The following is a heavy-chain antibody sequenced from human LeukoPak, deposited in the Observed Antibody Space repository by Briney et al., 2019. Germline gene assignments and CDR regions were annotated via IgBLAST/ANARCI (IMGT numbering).Heavy chain of an antibody. CDR1: GFTVSSNY. CDR3: ARSTPPIGRSTYYFDY. V-gene: IGHV3-53*01. Sequence: PGGSLRLSCVASGFTVSSNYMSWVRQAPGKGLEWVSVIYSSGTTYYAVSVKGRFTISRDNSKNTLYLQMNSLRAEDTAVYYCARSTPPIGRSTYYFDYWGQGTLVTISS. D-gene: IGHD1-1*01. CDR2: IYSSGTT. J-gene: IGHJ4*02.